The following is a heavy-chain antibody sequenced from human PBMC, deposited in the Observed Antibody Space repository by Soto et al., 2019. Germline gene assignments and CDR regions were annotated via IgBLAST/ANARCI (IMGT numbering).Heavy chain of an antibody. J-gene: IGHJ6*03. D-gene: IGHD3-10*01. CDR1: GGTFSSYT. V-gene: IGHV1-69*02. Sequence: QVQLVQSGAEVKKPGSSVKVSCKASGGTFSSYTISWVRQAPGQGLEWMGRIIPILGIANYAQKFQGRVTITADKSTSTAYMELSSLRSEDTDVYYCASRDGSEPYYYMDVWGKGTTVTVSS. CDR2: IIPILGIA. CDR3: ASRDGSEPYYYMDV.